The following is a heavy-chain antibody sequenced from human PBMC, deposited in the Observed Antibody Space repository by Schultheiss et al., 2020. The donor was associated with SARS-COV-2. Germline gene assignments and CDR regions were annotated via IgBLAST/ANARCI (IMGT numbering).Heavy chain of an antibody. Sequence: GGSLRLSCAASGFTFSSYGMHWVRQAPGKGLEWVAVISYDGSNKYYADSVKGRFTISRDNAKNSLYLQMNSLRAEDTAVYYCARDMGDCSSTTCYFGIDCWGQGTLVTVSS. V-gene: IGHV3-30*03. CDR2: ISYDGSNK. CDR1: GFTFSSYG. D-gene: IGHD2-2*01. J-gene: IGHJ4*02. CDR3: ARDMGDCSSTTCYFGIDC.